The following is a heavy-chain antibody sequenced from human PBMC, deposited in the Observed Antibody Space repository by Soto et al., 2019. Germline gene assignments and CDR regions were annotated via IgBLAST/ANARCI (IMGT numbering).Heavy chain of an antibody. Sequence: AAVKVSCKTSGYTYRIYAITWVRQAPGQGLEWMGWISTYNHDTRYAQRFQGRLSMATDTSTSTGYMELRSLTADDTAVYYCAISGSDVLFFSAYDDYYEVNAVCRQGSSDIGSS. CDR1: GYTYRIYA. CDR2: ISTYNHDT. D-gene: IGHD4-17*01. J-gene: IGHJ6*01. CDR3: AISGSDVLFFSAYDDYYEVNAV. V-gene: IGHV1-18*01.